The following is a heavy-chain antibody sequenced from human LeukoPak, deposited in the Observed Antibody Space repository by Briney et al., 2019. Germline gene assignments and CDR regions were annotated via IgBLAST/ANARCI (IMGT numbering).Heavy chain of an antibody. J-gene: IGHJ6*03. D-gene: IGHD2-2*01. Sequence: KPSETLSLTCTVSGGSISSYYWSWIRQPPGKGLEWIGYIYYSGSTNYNPSLKSRVTMSVDTSKNQFSLKLSSVTAADTAVYYCARAGSTRPPNYYYYMDVWGKGTTVTVSS. CDR3: ARAGSTRPPNYYYYMDV. CDR1: GGSISSYY. V-gene: IGHV4-59*12. CDR2: IYYSGST.